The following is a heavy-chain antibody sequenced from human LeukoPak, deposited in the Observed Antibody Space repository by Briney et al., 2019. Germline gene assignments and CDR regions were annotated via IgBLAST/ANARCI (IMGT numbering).Heavy chain of an antibody. Sequence: ASVKVSCKASGYTFTGYYMHWVRQAPGQGLEWMGLINPNSGGTNYAQKFQGRVTMTRDTSIGTAYMELSRLRSDDTAVYYCARAQLPDTAMVLSSYWGQGTLVTVSS. V-gene: IGHV1-2*02. CDR3: ARAQLPDTAMVLSSY. D-gene: IGHD5-18*01. CDR2: INPNSGGT. CDR1: GYTFTGYY. J-gene: IGHJ4*02.